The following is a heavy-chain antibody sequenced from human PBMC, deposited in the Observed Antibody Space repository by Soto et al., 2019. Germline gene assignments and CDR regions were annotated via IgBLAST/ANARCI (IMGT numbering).Heavy chain of an antibody. Sequence: EVQLVESGAGLVQPGRSLRLSCVASGFTADDYARHWVRQAPGKGLEWYSGISSNSDTIDYADSVKGRFTISRANPKNSLFLQMNSLRPEDTALYYCAKDMSLGGMTTIHYFDSWGQGTLVTVSS. CDR1: GFTADDYA. D-gene: IGHD3-16*01. CDR3: AKDMSLGGMTTIHYFDS. J-gene: IGHJ4*02. V-gene: IGHV3-9*02. CDR2: ISSNSDTI.